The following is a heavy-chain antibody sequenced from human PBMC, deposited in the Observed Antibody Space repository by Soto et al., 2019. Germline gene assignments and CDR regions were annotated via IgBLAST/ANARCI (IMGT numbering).Heavy chain of an antibody. V-gene: IGHV3-48*02. CDR2: ISSSSSFI. D-gene: IGHD2-21*02. CDR1: GFTFSSYS. J-gene: IGHJ4*02. Sequence: EVQLVESGGGLVQPGGSLRLSCAASGFTFSSYSMNWVRQAPGKGLEWVSYISSSSSFIYYADSVKGRITISRDNAKNSMYLQMNSLRDEDRAVYYCARGPPGDCGGDCHPDYWGQGTLVTVSS. CDR3: ARGPPGDCGGDCHPDY.